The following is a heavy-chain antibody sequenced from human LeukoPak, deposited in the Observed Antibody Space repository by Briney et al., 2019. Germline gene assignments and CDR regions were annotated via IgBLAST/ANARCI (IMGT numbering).Heavy chain of an antibody. Sequence: GGSLRLSCAASGXTFSSYEMNWVRQAPGKGLEWVSYISSSGSTIYYADSVKGRFTISRDNAKNSLYLQMNSLRAEDTAVYYCASICSGGSCYEGVDYWGQGTLVTVSS. CDR1: GXTFSSYE. CDR3: ASICSGGSCYEGVDY. V-gene: IGHV3-48*03. D-gene: IGHD2-15*01. CDR2: ISSSGSTI. J-gene: IGHJ4*02.